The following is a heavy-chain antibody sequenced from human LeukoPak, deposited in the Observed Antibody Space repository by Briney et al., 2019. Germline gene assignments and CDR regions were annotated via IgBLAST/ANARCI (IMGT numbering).Heavy chain of an antibody. CDR2: INSDGSRT. CDR3: ARGLSGYASSLGY. D-gene: IGHD6-6*01. V-gene: IGHV3-74*01. CDR1: GFTFSSYS. Sequence: GGSLRLSCAASGFTFSSYSMNWVRQAPGKGLEWGSRINSDGSRTSYADSVRGRFSNTRDNAKHTLYLQMNSLRAEDTAVYYCARGLSGYASSLGYWGQGTLVTVSS. J-gene: IGHJ4*02.